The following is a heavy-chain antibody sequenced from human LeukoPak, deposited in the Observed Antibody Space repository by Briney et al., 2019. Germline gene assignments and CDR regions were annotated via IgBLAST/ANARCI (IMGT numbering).Heavy chain of an antibody. D-gene: IGHD3-10*01. CDR2: MYTNGES. CDR3: ARGYYGGAVDS. Sequence: SQTLSLTCAVSGGSISSGGYSWSWIRQPAGKGLEWIGRMYTNGESDYNPSLKSRVTMSVDTSKKQFSLKLNSMTAADTAVYYCARGYYGGAVDSWGQGILVIVSS. CDR1: GGSISSGGYS. V-gene: IGHV4-61*02. J-gene: IGHJ4*02.